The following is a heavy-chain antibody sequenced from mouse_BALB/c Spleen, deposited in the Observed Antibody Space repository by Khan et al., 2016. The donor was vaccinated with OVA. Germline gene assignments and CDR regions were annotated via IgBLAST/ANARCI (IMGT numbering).Heavy chain of an antibody. CDR2: ISYSGST. J-gene: IGHJ3*01. V-gene: IGHV3-2*02. CDR3: AREGAY. CDR1: GYSITSDYA. Sequence: EVQLQESGPGLVKPSQSLSLTCIVTGYSITSDYAWNWIRQFPGNKLEWMGYISYSGSTSYNPSLKSQISITRDTSKNQFFLQLNSVTTEDTATYYCAREGAYWGQGTLVTVSA.